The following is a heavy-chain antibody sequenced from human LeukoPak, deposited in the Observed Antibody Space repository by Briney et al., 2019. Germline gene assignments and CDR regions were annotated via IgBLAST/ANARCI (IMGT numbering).Heavy chain of an antibody. J-gene: IGHJ6*03. CDR2: ISGSGGTT. V-gene: IGHV3-23*01. Sequence: GGSLRLSCAASGFTFSIYAMSWVRQAPGKGLEWISAISGSGGTTYYADSVKGRFTISRDNSKNTLYLQMHSLRAEDTAVYYCARDALIPYCSSTSCWGGYYYYMDVWGKGTTVTVSS. D-gene: IGHD2-2*01. CDR3: ARDALIPYCSSTSCWGGYYYYMDV. CDR1: GFTFSIYA.